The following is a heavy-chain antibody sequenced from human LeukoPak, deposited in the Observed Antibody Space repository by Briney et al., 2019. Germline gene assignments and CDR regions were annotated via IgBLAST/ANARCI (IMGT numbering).Heavy chain of an antibody. CDR2: IIWNSDSM. V-gene: IGHV3-9*01. CDR1: GFTFDDYA. Sequence: GGSLRLSCAASGFTFDDYAMHWVRQAPGKGLEWVSGIIWNSDSMGYADSVKGRFTISRDNAKNSLYLQMNSLRAEDTALYYCAKDMSVGATPYYFDYWGQGTLVTVSS. J-gene: IGHJ4*02. D-gene: IGHD1-26*01. CDR3: AKDMSVGATPYYFDY.